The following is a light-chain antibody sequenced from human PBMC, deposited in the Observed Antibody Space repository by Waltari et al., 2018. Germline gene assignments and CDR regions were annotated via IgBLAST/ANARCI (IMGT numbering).Light chain of an antibody. CDR3: QAYDTSLSGPYV. CDR1: RSNIGAAFD. J-gene: IGLJ1*01. CDR2: PST. Sequence: QSVLTQPPSVSGAPGPTVTISCTGTRSNIGAAFDVHWYQQLPGAAPNRPSYPSTNRPSGVPDRFSGSSSGLSASLAITWLQPEDEADYYCQAYDTSLSGPYVFGGGTRVTVL. V-gene: IGLV1-40*01.